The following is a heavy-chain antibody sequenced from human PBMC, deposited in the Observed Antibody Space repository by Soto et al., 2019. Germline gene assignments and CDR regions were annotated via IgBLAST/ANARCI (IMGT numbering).Heavy chain of an antibody. Sequence: QVQLVQSGPEVKKTGTSVKVSCKASGGTFSSRAISWVRQAPGQGLEWMGGIIPAFGRVNYAEKFQDRVTITADESTGTVYMELSSLRSEDTALYYCANSRGGTFLGYHGMDIWGQGTTVSVSS. V-gene: IGHV1-69*01. J-gene: IGHJ6*02. CDR2: IIPAFGRV. CDR1: GGTFSSRA. D-gene: IGHD3-16*01. CDR3: ANSRGGTFLGYHGMDI.